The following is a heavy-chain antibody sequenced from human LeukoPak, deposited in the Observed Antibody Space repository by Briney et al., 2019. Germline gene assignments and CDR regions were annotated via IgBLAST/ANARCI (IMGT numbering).Heavy chain of an antibody. CDR2: IYYSGST. Sequence: SETLSLTCTVSGGSISSYYWSWIRQPPGKGLEWIGYIYYSGSTNYNPSLKSRVTISVDTSKNQFSLKLSSVTAADTAVYYCARGVGFDPWGQGTLVTVSS. CDR3: ARGVGFDP. V-gene: IGHV4-59*01. D-gene: IGHD2-15*01. J-gene: IGHJ5*02. CDR1: GGSISSYY.